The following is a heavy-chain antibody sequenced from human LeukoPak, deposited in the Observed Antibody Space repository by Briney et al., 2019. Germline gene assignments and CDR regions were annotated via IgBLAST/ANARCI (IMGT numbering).Heavy chain of an antibody. CDR1: GFTFSNNG. V-gene: IGHV3-23*01. Sequence: GGSLRLSCTASGFTFSNNGMTWVRQAPRKGLEWVSAIVASGSTFTADPVKGRFTISRDGSENTVYLQMNTLRVEDTAIYYCLPYGSGSTWGQGTLVTVSS. D-gene: IGHD3-10*01. CDR3: LPYGSGST. J-gene: IGHJ5*02. CDR2: IVASGST.